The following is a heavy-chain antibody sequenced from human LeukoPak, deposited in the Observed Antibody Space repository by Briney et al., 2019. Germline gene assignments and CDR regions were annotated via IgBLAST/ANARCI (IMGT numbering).Heavy chain of an antibody. CDR2: ISGSGGST. J-gene: IGHJ3*02. CDR3: ATSMAQDVDAFHI. V-gene: IGHV3-23*01. Sequence: PGGSLRLSCAASGFTFSSYAMSWVRQAPGKGLEWVSAISGSGGSTYYADSVKGRFTISRDNSKNTLYLQMNSLRAEDTAMFYCATSMAQDVDAFHIWGQGTMVTVSS. CDR1: GFTFSSYA. D-gene: IGHD2-21*01.